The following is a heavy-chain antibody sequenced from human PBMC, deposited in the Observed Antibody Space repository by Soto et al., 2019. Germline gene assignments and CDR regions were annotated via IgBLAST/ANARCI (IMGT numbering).Heavy chain of an antibody. Sequence: VKVSCKTSGYTFTSYGISWVRQAPGQGLEWMGWISAYNGNTNYAQKLQDRVTMTTDTSTTTAYMELRSLRSDDTAVYYCAREGVRPYYYYGMDVWGQGTTVTVSS. J-gene: IGHJ6*02. CDR3: AREGVRPYYYYGMDV. D-gene: IGHD3-16*01. V-gene: IGHV1-18*01. CDR2: ISAYNGNT. CDR1: GYTFTSYG.